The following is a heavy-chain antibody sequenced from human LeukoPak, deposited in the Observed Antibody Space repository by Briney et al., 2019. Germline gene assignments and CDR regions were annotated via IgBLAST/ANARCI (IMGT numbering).Heavy chain of an antibody. CDR1: GFTFSSYA. V-gene: IGHV3-23*01. Sequence: GGSLRLSCAASGFTFSSYAMSWVRQAPGKGLEWVSAISGSGGSTYYADSVKGRFTISRDNSKNTLYLQMNSLSAEDTAVYYCAKIGRGPRITMVRGVYNFGYWGQGTLVTVSS. J-gene: IGHJ4*02. D-gene: IGHD3-10*01. CDR2: ISGSGGST. CDR3: AKIGRGPRITMVRGVYNFGY.